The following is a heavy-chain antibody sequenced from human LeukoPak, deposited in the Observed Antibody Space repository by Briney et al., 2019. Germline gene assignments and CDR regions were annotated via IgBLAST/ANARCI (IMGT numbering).Heavy chain of an antibody. D-gene: IGHD2-21*01. CDR1: GGSISSSSYY. V-gene: IGHV4-39*02. CDR3: ARDSILLADP. J-gene: IGHJ5*02. Sequence: SETLSPTCTVSGGSISSSSYYWGWIRQPPGKGLEWIGSIYYSGSTYYNPSLKSRVTISVDTSKNQFSLKLSSVTAADTAVYYCARDSILLADPWGQGTLVTVSS. CDR2: IYYSGST.